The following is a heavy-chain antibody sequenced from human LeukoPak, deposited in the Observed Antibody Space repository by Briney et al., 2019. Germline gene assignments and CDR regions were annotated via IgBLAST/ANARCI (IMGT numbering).Heavy chain of an antibody. CDR1: GFTFSDHY. Sequence: QPGGSLRLSCAASGFTFSDHYMDWVRQAPGKGLEWVGRIKNKAKSYTTEYAASVKGRFTVSREDSKNALYLQMNSLKTEDTAVYYCTREGRYCSSTSCYVCLDFWGQGTLVTVSS. J-gene: IGHJ4*02. V-gene: IGHV3-72*01. D-gene: IGHD2-2*01. CDR2: IKNKAKSYTT. CDR3: TREGRYCSSTSCYVCLDF.